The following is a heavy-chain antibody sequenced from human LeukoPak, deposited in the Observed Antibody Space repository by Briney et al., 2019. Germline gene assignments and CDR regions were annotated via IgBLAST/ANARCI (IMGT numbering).Heavy chain of an antibody. CDR2: IYYSGST. J-gene: IGHJ4*02. CDR1: GGSISSSSYY. CDR3: AEGNYDILTGYYPFDY. Sequence: SETLSLTCTVSGGSISSSSYYWGWIRQPPGKGLEWIGSIYYSGSTYYNPSLKSLVLISVDTSKNQFSLKLSSVTAADTAVYYCAEGNYDILTGYYPFDYWGQGTLVTVSS. V-gene: IGHV4-39*07. D-gene: IGHD3-9*01.